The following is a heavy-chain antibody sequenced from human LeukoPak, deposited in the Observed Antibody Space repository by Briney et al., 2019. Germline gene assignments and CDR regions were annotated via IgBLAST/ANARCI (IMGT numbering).Heavy chain of an antibody. D-gene: IGHD6-19*01. V-gene: IGHV5-10-1*01. Sequence: GESLKISCKDSGYSFTSYWISWVRQMPGKGLEWMGRIDPSDSYTNYSPSFQGHVTTSADKSISTAYLQWSSLKASDTAMYYCATLAFIAVAVPWGQGTLVTVSS. CDR2: IDPSDSYT. J-gene: IGHJ5*02. CDR3: ATLAFIAVAVP. CDR1: GYSFTSYW.